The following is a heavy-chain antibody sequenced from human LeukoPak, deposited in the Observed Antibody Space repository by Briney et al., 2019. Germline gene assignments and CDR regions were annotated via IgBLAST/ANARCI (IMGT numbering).Heavy chain of an antibody. CDR1: GFIFSRYA. CDR3: AKKLGSSPGDFFDY. V-gene: IGHV3-23*01. J-gene: IGHJ4*02. D-gene: IGHD6-6*01. CDR2: INDNGGGT. Sequence: SGGSLRLSCAASGFIFSRYAMSWVRQAPGKGLEWVSDINDNGGGTFYAASVKGRFTVSRDNSKNTLYMQMNSLRGGDTAVYYCAKKLGSSPGDFFDYWGQGTLVTVSS.